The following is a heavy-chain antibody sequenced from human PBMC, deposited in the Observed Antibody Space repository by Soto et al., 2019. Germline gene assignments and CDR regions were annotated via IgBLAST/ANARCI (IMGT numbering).Heavy chain of an antibody. J-gene: IGHJ5*02. CDR1: GFTFSSYS. V-gene: IGHV3-48*02. CDR2: ISSSSSTI. D-gene: IGHD6-6*01. CDR3: AKYSSSSGGEWFDP. Sequence: EVQLVESGGGLVQPGGSLRLSCAASGFTFSSYSMNWVRQAPGKGLEWVSYISSSSSTIYYADSVKGRFTISRDNAKNSLYLQMNSLRDEDTAVYYCAKYSSSSGGEWFDPWGQGTLVTVSS.